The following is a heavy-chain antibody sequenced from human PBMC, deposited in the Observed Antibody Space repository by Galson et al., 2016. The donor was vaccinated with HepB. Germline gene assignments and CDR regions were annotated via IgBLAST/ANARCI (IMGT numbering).Heavy chain of an antibody. D-gene: IGHD3-9*01. CDR1: GDTFSTYA. CDR2: FDPGDGET. J-gene: IGHJ4*02. V-gene: IGHV1-24*01. CDR3: ATGPIDWIFDY. Sequence: SVKVSCKASGDTFSTYAIGWVRQAPGKGLEWMGGFDPGDGETVYAQKFQGRVTMTEDTSTETAYMELSSLRSEDTAVYYCATGPIDWIFDYWGQGTLVTVSS.